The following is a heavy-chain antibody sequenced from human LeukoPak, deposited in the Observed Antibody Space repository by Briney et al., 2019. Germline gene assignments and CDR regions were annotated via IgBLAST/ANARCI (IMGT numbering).Heavy chain of an antibody. J-gene: IGHJ4*02. CDR1: GFTFSSYA. CDR2: ISGSSGST. D-gene: IGHD6-13*01. CDR3: ASGFIAAAKYFDY. V-gene: IGHV3-23*01. Sequence: GGSLRLSCAASGFTFSSYAMSWVRQAPGKGLEWVSAISGSSGSTYYADSVKGRFTISRDNSKNTLYLQMNSLRAEDTAVYYCASGFIAAAKYFDYWGQGTLVTVSS.